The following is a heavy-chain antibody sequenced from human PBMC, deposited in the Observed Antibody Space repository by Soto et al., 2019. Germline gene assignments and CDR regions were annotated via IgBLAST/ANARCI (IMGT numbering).Heavy chain of an antibody. CDR2: ISGSGFKK. J-gene: IGHJ5*02. Sequence: PGGSLRLSCAASGFIFENFGMSWVRQAPGKGLEWISSISGSGFKKYYADSVKGRFTISRDNSKNTLYLQMNSLRAEDTAVYYCARVVYLRYYYVTSGPRWFDPWGQGTLVTVSS. D-gene: IGHD3-22*01. V-gene: IGHV3-23*01. CDR3: ARVVYLRYYYVTSGPRWFDP. CDR1: GFIFENFG.